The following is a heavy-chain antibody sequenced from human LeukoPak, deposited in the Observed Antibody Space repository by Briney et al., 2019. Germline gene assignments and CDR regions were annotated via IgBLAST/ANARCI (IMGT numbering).Heavy chain of an antibody. J-gene: IGHJ5*02. V-gene: IGHV1-69*05. Sequence: ASVKVSCKASGGTFSSYAISWVRQAPGQGLEWMGGIIPIFGTANYAQKFQGRVTMTTDTSTSTAYMELRSLRSDDTAVYYCARVPTVRGVIISRWFDPWGQGTLVTVSS. CDR3: ARVPTVRGVIISRWFDP. CDR1: GGTFSSYA. D-gene: IGHD3-10*01. CDR2: IIPIFGTA.